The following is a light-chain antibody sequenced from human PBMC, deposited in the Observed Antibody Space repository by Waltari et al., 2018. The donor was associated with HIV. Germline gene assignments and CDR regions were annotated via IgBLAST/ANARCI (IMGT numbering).Light chain of an antibody. CDR3: QSSDISDSFPV. Sequence: SSELTQPPSVSVSPGQTALITCSGNVFPKQFASWYQQKGGQGTHLLIFKDTERPSGIPERFSGSTTGTTVTLIINEVQAEDEADYYCQSSDISDSFPVFGGGTKLTVL. V-gene: IGLV3-25*03. CDR2: KDT. CDR1: VFPKQF. J-gene: IGLJ3*02.